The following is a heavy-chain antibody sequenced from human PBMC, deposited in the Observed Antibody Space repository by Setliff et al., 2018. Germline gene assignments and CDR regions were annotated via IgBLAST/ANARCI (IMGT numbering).Heavy chain of an antibody. CDR2: INTNTGNP. J-gene: IGHJ5*02. CDR1: GYSFTSYP. D-gene: IGHD3-3*01. CDR3: ARGPLHYDFWSGYYTVSWFDP. Sequence: ASVKVSCKASGYSFTSYPMTWVRQAPGQGLEWMGWINTNTGNPTYAQGFTGRFVSSLDTSVSTAYLQISSLKAEDTAVYYCARGPLHYDFWSGYYTVSWFDPWGQGTLVTVSS. V-gene: IGHV7-4-1*02.